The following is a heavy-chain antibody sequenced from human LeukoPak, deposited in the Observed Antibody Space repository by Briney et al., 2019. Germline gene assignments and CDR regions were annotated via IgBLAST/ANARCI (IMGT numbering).Heavy chain of an antibody. CDR2: ISSGSSHM. D-gene: IGHD4-17*01. V-gene: IGHV3-21*06. Sequence: GGSLRLSCVASGFAFSGYTMNWVRQVPGQGPEWVASISSGSSHMFYADSVKGRFIISRDNAKNVLYLHMNNLRAEDSAVYYCARDPLGVTTVTVFDSWGRGNLVTVSS. CDR1: GFAFSGYT. CDR3: ARDPLGVTTVTVFDS. J-gene: IGHJ4*02.